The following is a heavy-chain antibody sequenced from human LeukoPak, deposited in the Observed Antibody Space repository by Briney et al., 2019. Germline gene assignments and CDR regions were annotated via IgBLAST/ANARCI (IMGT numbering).Heavy chain of an antibody. V-gene: IGHV3-74*01. D-gene: IGHD5-18*01. CDR3: ARGASGYSYG. CDR2: INSDGTST. CDR1: GFTFSSYW. Sequence: GGSLRLSCAASGFTFSSYWMHWVRQVPGKGLVWVSRINSDGTSTTYADSVKGRFTISRDNAKNTLYLQINSLRAEDTAVYYCARGASGYSYGWGQGTLVTVSS. J-gene: IGHJ4*02.